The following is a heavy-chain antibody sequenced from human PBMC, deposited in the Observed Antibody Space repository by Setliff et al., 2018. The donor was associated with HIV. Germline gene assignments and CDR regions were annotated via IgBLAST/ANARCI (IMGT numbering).Heavy chain of an antibody. CDR3: ARAKTIGVSAVFFDP. V-gene: IGHV4-61*09. J-gene: IGHJ5*02. D-gene: IGHD3-3*01. Sequence: SETLSLTCTVSGGSTNSDSYSWTWLRQPAGKGPELIGHIYVGGSVIYNPSLASRVTISMVPSKNQFSLDLGSVTAADTAKYYCARAKTIGVSAVFFDPWGQGRPVTVSS. CDR2: IYVGGSV. CDR1: GGSTNSDSYS.